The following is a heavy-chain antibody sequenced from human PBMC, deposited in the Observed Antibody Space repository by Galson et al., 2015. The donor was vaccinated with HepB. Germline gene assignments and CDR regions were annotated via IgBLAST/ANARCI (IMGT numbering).Heavy chain of an antibody. CDR2: IYWDDDK. CDR1: GFSLSTSGVG. Sequence: PALVKPTQTLTLTCTFSGFSLSTSGVGVGWIRQPPGKALEWLALIYWDDDKRYSPTLKSRLTITKETSKNQVVLTMTNMDPVDTATYYCAHSGGGWSLLDYWGQGTLVTVSS. D-gene: IGHD6-19*01. V-gene: IGHV2-5*02. CDR3: AHSGGGWSLLDY. J-gene: IGHJ4*02.